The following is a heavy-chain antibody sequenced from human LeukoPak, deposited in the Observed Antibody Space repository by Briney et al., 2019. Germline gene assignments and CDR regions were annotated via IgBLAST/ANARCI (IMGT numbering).Heavy chain of an antibody. CDR3: AKDRVAVAGNFDY. V-gene: IGHV3-30*04. CDR2: ISYDGSNR. D-gene: IGHD6-19*01. CDR1: GFTFSSYA. Sequence: GRSLRLSCAASGFTFSSYAMHWVRQAPGKGLEWVAVISYDGSNRYYADSVKGRFTISRDNSKNTLYLQMNSLRAEDTAVYYCAKDRVAVAGNFDYWGQGTLVTVSS. J-gene: IGHJ4*02.